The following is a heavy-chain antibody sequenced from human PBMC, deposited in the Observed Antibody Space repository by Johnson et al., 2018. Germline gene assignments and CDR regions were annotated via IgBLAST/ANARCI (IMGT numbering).Heavy chain of an antibody. V-gene: IGHV3-23*04. D-gene: IGHD3-9*01. Sequence: VQLVQSGGGVVQPGRSLRLSCTASGFTFSSYAMSWVRQAPGKGLEWVSAISGSGGSTYDADSVKGRVTISRDNSKNTLYLQMNSLRAEDTAVYYGAKDGRLLRYFDWAFIFQHWGQGTLVTVSS. J-gene: IGHJ1*01. CDR1: GFTFSSYA. CDR3: AKDGRLLRYFDWAFIFQH. CDR2: ISGSGGST.